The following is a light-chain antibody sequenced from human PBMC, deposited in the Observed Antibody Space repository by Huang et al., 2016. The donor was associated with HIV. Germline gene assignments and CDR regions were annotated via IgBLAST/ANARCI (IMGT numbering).Light chain of an antibody. CDR2: LGS. V-gene: IGKV2-28*01. CDR3: MQALQAGT. Sequence: DIVMTQSPLSLPVTPGEPASISCRSSQSLLHSNGHNYLDWYVQRPGQSPQILIYLGSNRASGVPGRCSGSGSGTDFTLEISRVEAEDVGVYYCMQALQAGTFGQGTKVEIK. CDR1: QSLLHSNGHNY. J-gene: IGKJ1*01.